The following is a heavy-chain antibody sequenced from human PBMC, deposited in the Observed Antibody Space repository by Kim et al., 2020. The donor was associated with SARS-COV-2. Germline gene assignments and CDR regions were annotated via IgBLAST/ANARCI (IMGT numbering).Heavy chain of an antibody. CDR1: GFTFSSYA. Sequence: GGSLRLSCAASGFTFSSYAMSWVRQAPGKGLEWVSAISGSGGSTYYADSVKGRFTISRDNSKNTLYLQMNSLRAEDTAVYYCAKDTEPFHYYDSSGPFDYWGQGTLVTVSS. J-gene: IGHJ4*02. V-gene: IGHV3-23*01. D-gene: IGHD3-22*01. CDR3: AKDTEPFHYYDSSGPFDY. CDR2: ISGSGGST.